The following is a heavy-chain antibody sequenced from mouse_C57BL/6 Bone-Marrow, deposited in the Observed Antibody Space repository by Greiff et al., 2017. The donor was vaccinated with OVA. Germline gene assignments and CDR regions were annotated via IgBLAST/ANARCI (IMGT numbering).Heavy chain of an antibody. Sequence: EVKLMESGGGLVKPGGSLKLSCAASGFTFSSYAMSWVRQTPEKRLEWVATISDGGSYTYYPDNVKGRFTISRDNAKNNLYLQMSHLKSEDTAMYYCARDLYYVGFAYWGQGTLVTVSA. J-gene: IGHJ3*01. V-gene: IGHV5-4*01. CDR1: GFTFSSYA. CDR2: ISDGGSYT. CDR3: ARDLYYVGFAY. D-gene: IGHD1-1*01.